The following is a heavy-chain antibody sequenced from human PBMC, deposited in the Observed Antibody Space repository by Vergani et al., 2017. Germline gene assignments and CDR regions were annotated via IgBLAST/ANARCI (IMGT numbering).Heavy chain of an antibody. CDR2: IYYSGST. D-gene: IGHD3-3*01. Sequence: QLQLQESGPGLVKPSETLSLTCTVSGGSISSSSYYWGWIRQPPGKGLEWIGRIYYSGSTYYNPSLKSRVTISLDTSKNQCSLKLSSVTAADTAVYYCARHLDDFWSGYRPYYFDYWGQGTLVTVSS. CDR3: ARHLDDFWSGYRPYYFDY. J-gene: IGHJ4*02. CDR1: GGSISSSSYY. V-gene: IGHV4-39*01.